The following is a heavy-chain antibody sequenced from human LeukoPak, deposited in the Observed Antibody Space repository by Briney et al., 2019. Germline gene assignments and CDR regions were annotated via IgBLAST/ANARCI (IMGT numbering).Heavy chain of an antibody. J-gene: IGHJ4*02. Sequence: GGSLRLSCAASGFTFSSYSMTWVRQAPGKGLEWVSYISSSSSTIYYADSVKGRFTISRDNAKNSLYLQMNSLRAEDTAVYYCARDRDYYDSSGPDYWGQGTLVTVSS. CDR1: GFTFSSYS. CDR2: ISSSSSTI. V-gene: IGHV3-48*01. D-gene: IGHD3-22*01. CDR3: ARDRDYYDSSGPDY.